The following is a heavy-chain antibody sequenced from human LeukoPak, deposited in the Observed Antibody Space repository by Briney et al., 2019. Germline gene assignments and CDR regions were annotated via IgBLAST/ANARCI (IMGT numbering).Heavy chain of an antibody. CDR1: GGIFSSYA. Sequence: ASVKVSCKASGGIFSSYAISWVRQAPGQELEWVGGIIPIFGTANYAQKFQGRVTITADESTSTAYMELSSLRSEDTAVYYCARNQGGMENYFDYWGQGTLVTVSS. CDR2: IIPIFGTA. J-gene: IGHJ4*02. CDR3: ARNQGGMENYFDY. V-gene: IGHV1-69*13. D-gene: IGHD3-16*01.